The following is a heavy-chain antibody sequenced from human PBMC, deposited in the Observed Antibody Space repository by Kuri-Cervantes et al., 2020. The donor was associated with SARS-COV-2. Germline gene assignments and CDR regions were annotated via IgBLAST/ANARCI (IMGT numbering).Heavy chain of an antibody. J-gene: IGHJ3*02. Sequence: GESLKISCAASEFSFSNYWMTWVRQVPGKGLEWVANIKEDGSQKYYLDSVAGRFTISRDNAKNSLNLQMDSLGAEDTAVYYCARESGVDWGSDAFDIWGQGTMVTVSS. CDR3: ARESGVDWGSDAFDI. CDR2: IKEDGSQK. D-gene: IGHD7-27*01. CDR1: EFSFSNYW. V-gene: IGHV3-7*01.